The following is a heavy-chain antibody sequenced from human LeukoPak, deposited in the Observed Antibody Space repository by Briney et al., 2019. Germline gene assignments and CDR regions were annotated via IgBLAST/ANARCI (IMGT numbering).Heavy chain of an antibody. J-gene: IGHJ4*02. Sequence: SETLSLTCAVYGGSFSGYYWSWIRQPPGKGLEWIGEINHSGSTNYNPSLKGRVTISVDTSKNQFSLKLSSVTAADTAVYYCARALYYYDSSGYCDYWGQGTLVTVSS. CDR1: GGSFSGYY. CDR3: ARALYYYDSSGYCDY. CDR2: INHSGST. V-gene: IGHV4-34*01. D-gene: IGHD3-22*01.